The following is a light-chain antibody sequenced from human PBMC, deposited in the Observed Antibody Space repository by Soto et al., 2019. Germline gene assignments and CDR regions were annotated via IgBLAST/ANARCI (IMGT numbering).Light chain of an antibody. CDR1: SSNIGAVYD. CDR3: QSYDSTLSARYV. V-gene: IGLV1-40*01. CDR2: ANI. J-gene: IGLJ1*01. Sequence: QSVLTQPPSVSGAPGQRVTISCTGSSSNIGAVYDVHWYQQRPGAAPKLLISANINRPSGVPDRFSGSKSGTSASLAITGLQADDEGDYYCQSYDSTLSARYVFGTGTKLTVL.